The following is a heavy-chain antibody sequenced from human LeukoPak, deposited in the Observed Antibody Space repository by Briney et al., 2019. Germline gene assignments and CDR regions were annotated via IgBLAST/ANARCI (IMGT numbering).Heavy chain of an antibody. Sequence: SQTLSLTCTVSGGSISSGDYYWSWIRQPPGKGLEWIGYIYYSGSTYYNPSLKSRVTISVDTSKNQFSLKLSSVTAADTAVYYCARAQGIVVVPAAMLAFVGPYYFDYWGQGTLVTVSS. CDR1: GGSISSGDYY. D-gene: IGHD2-2*01. CDR3: ARAQGIVVVPAAMLAFVGPYYFDY. V-gene: IGHV4-30-4*01. CDR2: IYYSGST. J-gene: IGHJ4*02.